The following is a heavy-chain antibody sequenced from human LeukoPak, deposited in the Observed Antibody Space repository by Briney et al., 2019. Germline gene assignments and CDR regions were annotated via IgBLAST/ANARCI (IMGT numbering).Heavy chain of an antibody. D-gene: IGHD2-21*02. Sequence: GASVKVSCKASGYTFTSYYMHWVRQAPGQGLEWMGIINPSGGSTSYAQKFQGRVTMTRDTSTSTVYMELSSLRSEDTAMYYCATAHCGGDCYSSALDYWGQGTLVTVSS. V-gene: IGHV1-46*01. CDR1: GYTFTSYY. J-gene: IGHJ4*02. CDR3: ATAHCGGDCYSSALDY. CDR2: INPSGGST.